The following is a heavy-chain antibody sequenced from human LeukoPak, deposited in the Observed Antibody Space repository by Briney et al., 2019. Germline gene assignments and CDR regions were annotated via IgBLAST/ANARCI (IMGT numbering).Heavy chain of an antibody. CDR1: GFTFSNYW. J-gene: IGHJ4*02. CDR3: ARSLYDSGSSPFDH. D-gene: IGHD3-10*01. Sequence: GGPLRPSCVVSGFTFSNYWMSWVRQAPGKGLEWVANIKHDGSEKYYVDSVKGRFTISRDNAKNSLFLQINSLRAEDTAVYYCARSLYDSGSSPFDHWGQGTLVTVSS. V-gene: IGHV3-7*04. CDR2: IKHDGSEK.